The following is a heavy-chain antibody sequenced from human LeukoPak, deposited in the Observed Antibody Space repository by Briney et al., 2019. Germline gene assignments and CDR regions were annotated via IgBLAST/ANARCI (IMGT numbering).Heavy chain of an antibody. J-gene: IGHJ1*01. CDR1: GSSFTSYW. D-gene: IGHD6-13*01. CDR3: ATVPRIPAVGNTEYFQY. V-gene: IGHV5-51*01. Sequence: AESLKICCKGSGSSFTSYWIAGVRQMPGKGLEWMGIVNPADSDTRYSPSFQGQATISVDKSINTAYLQWSSLQASDTAMYYCATVPRIPAVGNTEYFQYWGQGTLVTVSS. CDR2: VNPADSDT.